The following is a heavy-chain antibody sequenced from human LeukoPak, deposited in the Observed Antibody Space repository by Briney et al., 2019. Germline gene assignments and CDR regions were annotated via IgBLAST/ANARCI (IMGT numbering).Heavy chain of an antibody. CDR3: AKDYCGGDCYSGWYFDL. V-gene: IGHV3-9*01. J-gene: IGHJ2*01. CDR1: GFTFDDYA. Sequence: PGGSLRLSCAASGFTFDDYAMHWVRQAPGKGLEWVSGISYNSDTIAYADSVKGRFTISRDNAKNSLYLQMNSLGAEDTALYYCAKDYCGGDCYSGWYFDLWAVAPWSLSPQ. CDR2: ISYNSDTI. D-gene: IGHD2-21*02.